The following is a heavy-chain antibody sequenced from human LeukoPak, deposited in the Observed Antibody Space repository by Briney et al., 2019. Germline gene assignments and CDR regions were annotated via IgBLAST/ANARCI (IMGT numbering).Heavy chain of an antibody. V-gene: IGHV1-69*13. CDR3: ARDLGGNYYDGFDI. Sequence: SVKVSCKASGDTFSSYAISWVRQAPGQGLEWMGGIIPIFGTANYAQKFQGRVTITADGSTSTAYIELSSLRSEDTAVYYCARDLGGNYYDGFDIWGQGTMVTVSS. J-gene: IGHJ3*02. CDR1: GDTFSSYA. CDR2: IIPIFGTA. D-gene: IGHD1-26*01.